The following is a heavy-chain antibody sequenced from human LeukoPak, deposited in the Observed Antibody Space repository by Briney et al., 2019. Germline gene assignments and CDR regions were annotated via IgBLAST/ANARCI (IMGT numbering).Heavy chain of an antibody. CDR1: GYTFTSYG. D-gene: IGHD3-22*01. Sequence: ASVKVSCKASGYTFTSYGISWVRQAPGQGLEWMGWISAYNGNTNYAQKFQGRVTMTRNTSISTAYMELSSLRSEDTAVYYCASYDSSGIYAFDIWGQGTMVTVSS. CDR2: ISAYNGNT. J-gene: IGHJ3*02. CDR3: ASYDSSGIYAFDI. V-gene: IGHV1-18*01.